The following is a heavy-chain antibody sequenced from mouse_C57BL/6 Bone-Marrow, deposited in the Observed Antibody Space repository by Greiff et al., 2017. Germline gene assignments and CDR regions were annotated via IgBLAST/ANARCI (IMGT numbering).Heavy chain of an antibody. V-gene: IGHV1-64*01. J-gene: IGHJ1*03. Sequence: QVQLQQPGAELVKPGASVKLSCKASGYTFTSYWMHWVKQRPGQGLEWIGMIHPNSGSTNYNEKFKSKATLTVDKSSSTAYMQLSSLTSEDSAVYYCARYYYGSIYDWDFDVWGTGTTLTVSS. CDR1: GYTFTSYW. CDR3: ARYYYGSIYDWDFDV. D-gene: IGHD1-1*01. CDR2: IHPNSGST.